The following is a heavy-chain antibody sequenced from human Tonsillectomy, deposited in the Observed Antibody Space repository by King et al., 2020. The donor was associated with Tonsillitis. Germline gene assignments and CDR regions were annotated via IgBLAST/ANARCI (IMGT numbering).Heavy chain of an antibody. D-gene: IGHD2-15*01. Sequence: DVQLVESGGVVLQPGGSLRLSCAAFGFTFDHYTMHWVRQAPGKGLEWVSLITSDGGYTYYADSVKGRFTISRDNSKNSLHLQMNSLRTEDTALYYCATERMKFFDYWGQGTLVTVSS. CDR2: ITSDGGYT. V-gene: IGHV3-43*01. J-gene: IGHJ4*02. CDR3: ATERMKFFDY. CDR1: GFTFDHYT.